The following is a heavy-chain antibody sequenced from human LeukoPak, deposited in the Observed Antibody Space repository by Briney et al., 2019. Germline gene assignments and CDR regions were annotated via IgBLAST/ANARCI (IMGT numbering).Heavy chain of an antibody. CDR2: IYHSGST. CDR1: GGSISSSSYY. V-gene: IGHV4-39*01. Sequence: SQTLSLTCTVSGGSISSSSYYWGWIRQPPGKGLEWIGNIYHSGSTYQNPSLKSRVTISVDTSKNQFSLKLSSVTAADTAVYYCARRMGSEISFDIWGQGTMVTVSS. D-gene: IGHD3-10*01. CDR3: ARRMGSEISFDI. J-gene: IGHJ3*02.